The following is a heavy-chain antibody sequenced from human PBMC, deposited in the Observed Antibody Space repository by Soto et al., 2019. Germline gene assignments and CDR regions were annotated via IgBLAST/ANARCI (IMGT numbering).Heavy chain of an antibody. CDR2: ISSSSSNI. Sequence: LRLSCAASGFTFSSYSMNWVRQAPGKGLEWVSYISSSSSNIHYADSVKGRFTVSRDKAKNSLYLQMNSLRDEDTAVYFCARDYVGYSSSWYAFDIWGQGTMVTVSS. V-gene: IGHV3-48*02. D-gene: IGHD6-13*01. CDR1: GFTFSSYS. CDR3: ARDYVGYSSSWYAFDI. J-gene: IGHJ3*02.